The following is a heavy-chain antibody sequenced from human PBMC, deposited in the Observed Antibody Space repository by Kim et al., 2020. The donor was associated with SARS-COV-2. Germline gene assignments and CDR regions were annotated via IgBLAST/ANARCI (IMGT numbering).Heavy chain of an antibody. V-gene: IGHV3-74*01. Sequence: GGSLRLSFAASGFTVSPYWIHWVRQTPGKGLVWLSRINPDATYTAYADSVTGRFTISRDNSKNTVFLQMNSLRVDDTAVYYCARDVTGASDYWGQGTVGT. J-gene: IGHJ4*02. CDR2: INPDATYT. CDR3: ARDVTGASDY. CDR1: GFTVSPYW. D-gene: IGHD1-26*01.